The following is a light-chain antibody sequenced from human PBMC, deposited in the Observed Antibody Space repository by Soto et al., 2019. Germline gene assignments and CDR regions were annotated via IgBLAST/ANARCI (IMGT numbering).Light chain of an antibody. CDR3: QHHCYLIG. J-gene: IGKJ4*01. CDR1: QTISSW. CDR2: KAS. Sequence: DIQMTQSPSTLSGSVGDRVTITCRASQTISSWLAWYQQKPGKAPKLLIYKASTLKSGVPSRFSGSGSGTDFTLTISRLEPEDFAVYFCQHHCYLIGFGVGTKLESK. V-gene: IGKV1-5*03.